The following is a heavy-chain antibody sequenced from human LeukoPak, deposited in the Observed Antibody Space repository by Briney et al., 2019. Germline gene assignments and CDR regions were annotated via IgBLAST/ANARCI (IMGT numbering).Heavy chain of an antibody. CDR3: AKDPGYSSSWSQFDY. CDR2: ISGSGGST. D-gene: IGHD6-13*01. J-gene: IGHJ4*02. Sequence: PGGSLRLSCAASGFTFSSYAMSWVRQAPGKGLEWVSAISGSGGSTYYADSVKGRFTVSRDNSKNTLYLQMTSLRAEDTAVYYCAKDPGYSSSWSQFDYWGQGTLVTVSS. V-gene: IGHV3-23*01. CDR1: GFTFSSYA.